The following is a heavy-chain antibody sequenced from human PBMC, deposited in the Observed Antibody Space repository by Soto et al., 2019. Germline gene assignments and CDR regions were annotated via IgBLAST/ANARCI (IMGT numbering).Heavy chain of an antibody. J-gene: IGHJ1*01. CDR1: GFTFDDYA. CDR2: ISWNSGSI. CDR3: AKDRGVFSSGWPAEYFQH. V-gene: IGHV3-9*01. D-gene: IGHD6-19*01. Sequence: GGSLRLSCAASGFTFDDYAMHWVRQAPGKGLEWVSGISWNSGSIGYADSVKGRFTISRDNAKNSLYLQMNSLRAEDTALYYCAKDRGVFSSGWPAEYFQHWGQGALVTVSS.